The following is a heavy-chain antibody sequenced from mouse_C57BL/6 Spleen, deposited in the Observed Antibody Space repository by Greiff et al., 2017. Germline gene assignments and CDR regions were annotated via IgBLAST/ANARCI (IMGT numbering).Heavy chain of an antibody. J-gene: IGHJ4*01. V-gene: IGHV1-22*01. D-gene: IGHD1-1*01. CDR2: INPNNGGT. CDR1: GYTFTDYN. Sequence: EVQLQESGPELVKPGASVKMSCKASGYTFTDYNMHWVKQSHGKSLEWIGYINPNNGGTSYNQKFKGKATLTVNKSSSTAYMELRSLTSEDSAVYYCARLGTTVVAHYAMDYWGQGTSVTVSS. CDR3: ARLGTTVVAHYAMDY.